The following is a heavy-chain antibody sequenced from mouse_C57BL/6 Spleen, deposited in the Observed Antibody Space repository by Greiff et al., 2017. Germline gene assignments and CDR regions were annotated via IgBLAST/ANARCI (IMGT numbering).Heavy chain of an antibody. D-gene: IGHD1-1*01. CDR3: ARRVITTVFDY. V-gene: IGHV1-9*01. CDR2: IFPGSGST. J-gene: IGHJ2*01. Sequence: LMESGAELMKPGASVKLSCKATGYTFTGYWIEWVKQRPGHGLEWIGEIFPGSGSTNYNEKFKGKATFTADTSSNPAYMQLGSLTTEDSAIDYCARRVITTVFDYWGQGTTLTVSS. CDR1: GYTFTGYW.